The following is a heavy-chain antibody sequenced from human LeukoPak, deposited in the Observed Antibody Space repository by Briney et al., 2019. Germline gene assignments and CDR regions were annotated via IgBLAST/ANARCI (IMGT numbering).Heavy chain of an antibody. Sequence: ASVKVSCKTSGYIFDIYGVSWLRQAPGQGLEWMGWINIRNGDRKFAQKLQGRVTMTTDTSTSTAYMELRSLRSDDTAVYYCARDHGYNSDFDYWGQGTLVTVSS. V-gene: IGHV1-18*01. CDR2: INIRNGDR. J-gene: IGHJ4*02. CDR3: ARDHGYNSDFDY. CDR1: GYIFDIYG. D-gene: IGHD5-24*01.